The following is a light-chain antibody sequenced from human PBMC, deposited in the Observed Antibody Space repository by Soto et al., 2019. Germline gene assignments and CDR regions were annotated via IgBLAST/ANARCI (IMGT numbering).Light chain of an antibody. J-gene: IGKJ1*01. CDR2: WAS. CDR3: QQYYSTPRT. CDR1: QSVLYSSNHKNY. Sequence: DVVMPQSPDYLAVSLGERPTIHCNSSQSVLYSSNHKNYLAWYQQKPGQPPKLLIYWASTRESGVPDRFSGSGSGTDFTLTISSLQAEDVAVYYCQQYYSTPRTFGQGTKVDI. V-gene: IGKV4-1*01.